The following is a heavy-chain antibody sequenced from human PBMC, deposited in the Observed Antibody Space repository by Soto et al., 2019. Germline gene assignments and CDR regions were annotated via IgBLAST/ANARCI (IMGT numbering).Heavy chain of an antibody. J-gene: IGHJ4*02. CDR1: HGSITSGDYF. CDR2: VHSSGGT. D-gene: IGHD2-15*01. CDR3: ASVVVGATRQTGSDH. V-gene: IGHV4-39*01. Sequence: SETLSLTCTVSHGSITSGDYFWAWIRQPPGKGLEFIGSVHSSGGTYYSPSLKSRASISIDKSKNQFSLKLTSVNAGDTAVYFCASVVVGATRQTGSDHWGQGTLVTVSS.